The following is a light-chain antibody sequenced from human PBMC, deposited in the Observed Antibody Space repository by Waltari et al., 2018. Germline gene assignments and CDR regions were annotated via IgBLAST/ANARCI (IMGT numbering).Light chain of an antibody. Sequence: IMLTQSPGTLYLSPGERPTLACRATQSISRFLAWYQQKPGQAPRLLIDDASTRATGIPDRFSGSGSGTDFSLTISRLEPEYIAVYYCQKYGSIPATFGQGTKVEIK. V-gene: IGKV3-20*01. CDR3: QKYGSIPAT. CDR2: DAS. J-gene: IGKJ1*01. CDR1: QSISRF.